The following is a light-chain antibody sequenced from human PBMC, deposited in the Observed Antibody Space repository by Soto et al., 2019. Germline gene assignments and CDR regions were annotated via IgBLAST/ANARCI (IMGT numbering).Light chain of an antibody. CDR1: QSVSSY. CDR3: QQRSKWPLT. Sequence: EIVLTQSPATLSLSPGEIATLSCRASQSVSSYLAWYQQKPGQAPRLLIYDASNRATGIPARFSGSGSGTDFPLTISSLEPEDFAVYYCQQRSKWPLTFGGGTKVEIK. J-gene: IGKJ4*01. CDR2: DAS. V-gene: IGKV3-11*01.